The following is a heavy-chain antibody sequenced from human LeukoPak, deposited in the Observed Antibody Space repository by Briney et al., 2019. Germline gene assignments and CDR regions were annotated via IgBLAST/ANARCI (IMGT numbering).Heavy chain of an antibody. CDR3: ARIGYSISWSGDY. V-gene: IGHV3-30*03. CDR2: ISSDGNNK. J-gene: IGHJ4*02. Sequence: PGGSLRLSCEASGFIFTSYGMHWVRQAPGKGLEWVALISSDGNNKYYADSVKGRFSISRDNSKNMSYLQMNGLRVEDTAMYYCARIGYSISWSGDYWGQGSLVTVSS. D-gene: IGHD6-13*01. CDR1: GFIFTSYG.